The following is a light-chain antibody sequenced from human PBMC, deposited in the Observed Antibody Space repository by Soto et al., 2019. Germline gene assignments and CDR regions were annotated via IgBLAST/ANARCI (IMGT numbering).Light chain of an antibody. V-gene: IGKV3-20*01. CDR3: QQYAH. CDR2: GAS. CDR1: QSVSSSY. Sequence: EIVLTQSPGTLSLSPGERATLSCRASQSVSSSYLAWYQQKPGQAPRLLIYGASSRATGIPDRFSGSGSGTDFTLTISRLEPEDFAVSYCQQYAHFGAGTKLAIK. J-gene: IGKJ3*01.